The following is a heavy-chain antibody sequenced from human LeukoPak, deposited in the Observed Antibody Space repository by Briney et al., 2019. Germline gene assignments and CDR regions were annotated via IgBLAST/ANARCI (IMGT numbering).Heavy chain of an antibody. V-gene: IGHV1-46*01. D-gene: IGHD2-15*01. CDR2: INPSGGST. CDR1: GYTFTSYY. J-gene: IGHJ4*02. Sequence: ASVKVSCKASGYTFTSYYMHWVRQAPGQGLEWMGIINPSGGSTSYAQKFQGRVTMTRDMSTSTVYMELNSLRAEDTAIYYCTKAPIVSCSGAFCYPFDSWGQGTLVTVSS. CDR3: TKAPIVSCSGAFCYPFDS.